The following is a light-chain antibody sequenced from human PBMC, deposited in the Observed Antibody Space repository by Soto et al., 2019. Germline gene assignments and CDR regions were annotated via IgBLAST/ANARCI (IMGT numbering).Light chain of an antibody. CDR3: QQFGSSSWT. V-gene: IGKV3-20*01. J-gene: IGKJ1*01. Sequence: ESVLTQSPGTLSLSPGEKATLSCRASQSVSSSYLAWYQQKPGQAPRLLIYGASSRATGIPDRFSGSGSGTDFTLTVSRLEPEDFAVYYCQQFGSSSWTFGQGTKLDIK. CDR2: GAS. CDR1: QSVSSSY.